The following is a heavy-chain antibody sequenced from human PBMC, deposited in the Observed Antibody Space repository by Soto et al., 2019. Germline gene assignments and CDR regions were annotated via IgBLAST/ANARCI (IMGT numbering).Heavy chain of an antibody. CDR2: IIPIFGTA. J-gene: IGHJ6*02. V-gene: IGHV1-69*06. CDR1: GGTFSSYA. CDR3: ARDRVGDSSRYGMDV. D-gene: IGHD3-22*01. Sequence: ASVKVSCKASGGTFSSYAISWVRQAPGQGLEWMGGIIPIFGTANYAQKFQGRVTITADKSTSTAYMELSSLRSEDTAVYYCARDRVGDSSRYGMDVWGQGTTVTVSS.